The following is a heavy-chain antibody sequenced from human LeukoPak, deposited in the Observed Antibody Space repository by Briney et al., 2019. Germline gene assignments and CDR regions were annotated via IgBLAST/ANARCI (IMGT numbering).Heavy chain of an antibody. J-gene: IGHJ4*02. CDR3: AKDATTHSNSPFDY. D-gene: IGHD4-11*01. V-gene: IGHV3-9*01. CDR1: GFTFDDYA. CDR2: ISWNSGSI. Sequence: QAGGSLRLSCAASGFTFDDYAMHWVRQAPGKGLEWVSGISWNSGSIGYADSVKGRFTISRDNAKNSLYLQMNSLRAEDTALYYCAKDATTHSNSPFDYWGQGTLVTVSS.